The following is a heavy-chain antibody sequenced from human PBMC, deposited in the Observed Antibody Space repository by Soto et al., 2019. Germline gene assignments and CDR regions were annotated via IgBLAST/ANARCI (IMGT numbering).Heavy chain of an antibody. J-gene: IGHJ6*03. D-gene: IGHD3-10*01. CDR2: IYPGDSDT. V-gene: IGHV5-51*03. CDR1: GYSFTSYW. Sequence: EVQLVQSGAEVKKPGESLKISCKGSGYSFTSYWIGWVRQMPGKGLEWMGIIYPGDSDTRYSPSFQGQVTISADKSISTAYLQWSSLKASDTAMYYCARLPQITMVRRYWFHYYMDVWGKGTTVTVSS. CDR3: ARLPQITMVRRYWFHYYMDV.